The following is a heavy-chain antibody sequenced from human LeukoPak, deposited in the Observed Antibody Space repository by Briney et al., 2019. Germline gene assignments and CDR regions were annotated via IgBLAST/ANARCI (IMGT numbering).Heavy chain of an antibody. V-gene: IGHV3-43D*03. Sequence: PGGSLRLSCAASGFTFDDYAMHWVRQAPGKGLEWVSLISWDGGSTYYADSVKGRFTISRDNSKNSLYLQMNSLRAEDTVLYYCAKDGGQQLVHFYDYWGQGTLVTVSS. D-gene: IGHD6-13*01. CDR2: ISWDGGST. J-gene: IGHJ4*02. CDR1: GFTFDDYA. CDR3: AKDGGQQLVHFYDY.